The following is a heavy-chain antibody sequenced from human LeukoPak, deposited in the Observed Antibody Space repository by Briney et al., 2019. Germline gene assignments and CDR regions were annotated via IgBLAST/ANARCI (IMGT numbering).Heavy chain of an antibody. D-gene: IGHD3-9*01. Sequence: GGSLRLSRAASGFTFSDYNMNWLRQAPGKGLEWVSYITNSGSTIRYADSVKGRFTISRDNAKNSLYLQMNSLRAEDTAVYYCARSIGLTGGGVDVWGQGTTVTV. J-gene: IGHJ6*02. CDR2: ITNSGSTI. CDR1: GFTFSDYN. CDR3: ARSIGLTGGGVDV. V-gene: IGHV3-11*01.